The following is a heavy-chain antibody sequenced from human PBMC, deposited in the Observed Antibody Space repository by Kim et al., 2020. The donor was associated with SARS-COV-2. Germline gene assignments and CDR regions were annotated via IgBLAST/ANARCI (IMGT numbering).Heavy chain of an antibody. CDR3: AGEVALVGDYYYYGMD. J-gene: IGHJ6*01. V-gene: IGHV4-39*01. D-gene: IGHD3-10*01. CDR2: IYYSGST. CDR1: GGSISSSSYY. Sequence: SETLYLTCTVSGGSISSSSYYWGWIRQPPGKGLEWIGSIYYSGSTYYNPSLKSRVTISVDTSKNQFSLKLSSVTAADTTVYYCAGEVALVGDYYYYGMD.